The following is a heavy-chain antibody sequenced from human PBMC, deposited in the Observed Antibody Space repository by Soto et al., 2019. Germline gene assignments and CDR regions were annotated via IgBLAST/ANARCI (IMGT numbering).Heavy chain of an antibody. CDR3: ARVSTYYFDSSGSYTSDY. J-gene: IGHJ4*02. D-gene: IGHD3-22*01. Sequence: PSETLSLTCTVSGASVGSGSFYWSWIRQPPGKGLEWIGYVFFSGSTDYNPSLKSRVTISIDTSKNQFSLKLISATAADTAVYYCARVSTYYFDSSGSYTSDYWGQGTLVTVSS. V-gene: IGHV4-61*01. CDR1: GASVGSGSFY. CDR2: VFFSGST.